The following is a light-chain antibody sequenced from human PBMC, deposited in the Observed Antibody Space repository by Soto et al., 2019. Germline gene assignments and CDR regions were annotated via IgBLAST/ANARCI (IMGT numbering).Light chain of an antibody. J-gene: IGKJ5*01. CDR3: QQYHYWPIT. CDR1: ESVASS. V-gene: IGKV3-15*01. Sequence: EVVLTQSPATLSLSPGERATLSCRASESVASSVAWYQQKPGQAPRLILYGASTRATGFPARFSGSGSGTEFTLTISSLQSEDFAVYLCQQYHYWPITFGQGTRLE. CDR2: GAS.